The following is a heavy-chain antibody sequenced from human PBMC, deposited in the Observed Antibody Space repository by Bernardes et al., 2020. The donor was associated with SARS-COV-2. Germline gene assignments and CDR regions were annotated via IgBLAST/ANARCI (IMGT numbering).Heavy chain of an antibody. J-gene: IGHJ6*02. CDR2: FDPEDGET. V-gene: IGHV1-24*01. CDR3: ATAPPILASDFQYYYYGMDV. D-gene: IGHD2-21*02. Sequence: VKVSCKVSGYTLTELSMHWVRQAPGKGLEWMGGFDPEDGETIYAQKFQGRVTMTEDTSTDTAYMELSSLRSEDTAVYYCATAPPILASDFQYYYYGMDVWGQGTTVTVSS. CDR1: GYTLTELS.